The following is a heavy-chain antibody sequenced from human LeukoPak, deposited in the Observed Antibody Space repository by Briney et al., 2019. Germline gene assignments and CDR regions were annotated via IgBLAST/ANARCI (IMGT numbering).Heavy chain of an antibody. CDR2: IQQDGSEK. CDR1: GFTFSNYW. CDR3: AELGITMIGGV. V-gene: IGHV3-7*01. D-gene: IGHD3-10*02. J-gene: IGHJ6*04. Sequence: PGGSLRLSCVVSGFTFSNYWMTWVRQAPGKGLEWVANIQQDGSEKYYVDSVKGRFTIFRDNAKNSVYLQMNSLSAEDTAVYYCAELGITMIGGVWGKGTTVTISS.